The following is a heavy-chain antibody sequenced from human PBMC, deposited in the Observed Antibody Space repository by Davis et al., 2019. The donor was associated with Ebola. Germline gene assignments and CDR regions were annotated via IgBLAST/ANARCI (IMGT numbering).Heavy chain of an antibody. CDR3: ARGTRPTPSYYYYYMDV. V-gene: IGHV4-61*08. J-gene: IGHJ6*03. CDR1: GGSISSGGYY. CDR2: IYYSGST. D-gene: IGHD6-6*01. Sequence: PSETLSLTCTVSGGSISSGGYYWSWICQHPGKGLEWIGYIYYSGSTNYNPSLKSRVTISVDTSKNQFSLKLSSVTAADTAVYYCARGTRPTPSYYYYYMDVWGKGTTVTVSS.